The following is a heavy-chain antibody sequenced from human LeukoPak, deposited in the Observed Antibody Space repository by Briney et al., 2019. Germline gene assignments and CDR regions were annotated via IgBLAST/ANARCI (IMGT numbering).Heavy chain of an antibody. Sequence: PSETLSLTCAVYGGSFSGYYWSWIRQPPGKGPEWIGEINHSGSTNYNPSLKSRVTISVDTSKNQFSLKLSSVTAADTAVYYCARGPITFDYWGQGTLVTVSS. J-gene: IGHJ4*02. CDR2: INHSGST. CDR3: ARGPITFDY. D-gene: IGHD3-10*01. V-gene: IGHV4-34*01. CDR1: GGSFSGYY.